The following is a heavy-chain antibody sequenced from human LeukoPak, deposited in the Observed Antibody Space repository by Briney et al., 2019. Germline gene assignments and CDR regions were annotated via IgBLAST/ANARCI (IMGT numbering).Heavy chain of an antibody. CDR2: IYHSGST. Sequence: PSETLSLTCAVSGGSISSGGYSWSWIRQPPGKGLEWIGYIYHSGSTYYNPSLKSRVTISVDRSKNQFSLKLSSVTAADTAVYYCARDWGLYGDSNGYAFDIWGQGTMVTVSS. D-gene: IGHD4-17*01. J-gene: IGHJ3*02. CDR1: GGSISSGGYS. V-gene: IGHV4-30-2*01. CDR3: ARDWGLYGDSNGYAFDI.